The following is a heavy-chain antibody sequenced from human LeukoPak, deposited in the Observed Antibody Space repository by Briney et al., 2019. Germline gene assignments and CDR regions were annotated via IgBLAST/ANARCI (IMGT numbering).Heavy chain of an antibody. CDR1: GFTFSSYA. D-gene: IGHD3-3*01. Sequence: PGGSLRLSCAASGFTFSSYAMSWVRQAPGKGLEWVSAISGSGGSTYYADSVKGRFTISRDNSKNTLYLQMNSLRAEDTAVYYCAKGKDFHFYYYMDVWGKGTTVTVSS. CDR3: AKGKDFHFYYYMDV. CDR2: ISGSGGST. J-gene: IGHJ6*03. V-gene: IGHV3-23*01.